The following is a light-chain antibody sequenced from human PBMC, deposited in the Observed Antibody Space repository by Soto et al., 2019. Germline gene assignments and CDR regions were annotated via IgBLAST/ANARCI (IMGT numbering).Light chain of an antibody. V-gene: IGKV1-5*03. CDR2: EAS. Sequence: IRMTQSPSTQSASVGDRVTITGRASQSIGNWLAWYQQKPGRAPKFLIYEASSLESGVPSRFSGSGSGTEFTLTISGLQPDDFATYYCQQYKGYPLTFGQGTKVDIK. J-gene: IGKJ1*01. CDR3: QQYKGYPLT. CDR1: QSIGNW.